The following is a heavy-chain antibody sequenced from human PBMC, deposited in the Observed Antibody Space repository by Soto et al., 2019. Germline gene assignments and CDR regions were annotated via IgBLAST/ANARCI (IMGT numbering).Heavy chain of an antibody. V-gene: IGHV1-69*02. CDR2: VNPIVSMS. D-gene: IGHD3-10*01. CDR1: GDTFSFYT. CDR3: AASYGSGYRAFDY. J-gene: IGHJ4*02. Sequence: QVQLVQSGAEVKKPGSSVKVSCKASGDTFSFYTINWVRQAPGLGLEWMGRVNPIVSMSNYAQKFQGRVTIPADKSTNTAYMQLSSLRSEDTAIYYCAASYGSGYRAFDYWGQGALVTVSS.